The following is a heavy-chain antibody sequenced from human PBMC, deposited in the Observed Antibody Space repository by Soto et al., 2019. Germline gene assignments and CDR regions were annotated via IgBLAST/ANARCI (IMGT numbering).Heavy chain of an antibody. J-gene: IGHJ6*02. CDR2: IYYSGIT. V-gene: IGHV4-59*01. D-gene: IGHD1-20*01. CDR1: GGSISSYY. Sequence: QVQLQESGPGLVKPSETLSLTCTVSGGSISSYYWSWIRQPPGKGLEWIGYIYYSGITNYNPSLKGRVTXSXDXXKNQFSLKLSSVTAADTAVYYCARYKSNYYYGMDVWGQGTTVTVSS. CDR3: ARYKSNYYYGMDV.